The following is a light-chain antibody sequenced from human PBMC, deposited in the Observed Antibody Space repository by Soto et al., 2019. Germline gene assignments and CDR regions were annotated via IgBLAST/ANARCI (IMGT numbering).Light chain of an antibody. CDR3: SSFTVMNTQV. J-gene: IGLJ2*01. V-gene: IGLV2-14*03. CDR2: DVN. CDR1: SSDVGAYNY. Sequence: QSALTQPASVSEFPGQSVTISCIGTSSDVGAYNYFSWYQQHPRKAPKLIIFDVNHRPSGISNRFSGSKSGNTASLTVSGLQADDEADYYCSSFTVMNTQVFGGGTKLTVL.